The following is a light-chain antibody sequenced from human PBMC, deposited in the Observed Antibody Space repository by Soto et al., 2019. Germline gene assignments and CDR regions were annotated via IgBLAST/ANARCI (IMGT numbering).Light chain of an antibody. CDR3: QQYGSSPPIT. CDR1: QGISNS. J-gene: IGKJ5*01. Sequence: EIVLTQSPATLSLSPGERATLSCRASQGISNSLAWYQQIPGQAPRLLIYGASSRATGIPDRFSGSGSGTDFTLTISRLEPEDFAVYYCQQYGSSPPITFGQGTRLEIK. V-gene: IGKV3-20*01. CDR2: GAS.